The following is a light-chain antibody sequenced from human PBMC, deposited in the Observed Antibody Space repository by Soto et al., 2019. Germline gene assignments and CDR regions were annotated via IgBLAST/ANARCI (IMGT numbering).Light chain of an antibody. J-gene: IGLJ3*02. CDR1: SSTIRSHV. CDR3: AVWDYSLDGWV. CDR2: NNN. V-gene: IGLV1-44*01. Sequence: QPVLTQPPSASGTPGQRVTISCSGSSSTIRSHVVYWYQQLAGTAPKLLMYNNNQRPSGVPDRFSGSKSGTSASLAISGLQSEDEADYYCAVWDYSLDGWVFGGGTKLTVL.